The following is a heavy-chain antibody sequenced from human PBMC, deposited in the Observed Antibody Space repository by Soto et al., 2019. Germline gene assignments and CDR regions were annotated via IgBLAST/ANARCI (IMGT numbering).Heavy chain of an antibody. CDR3: ARTHDILTGVQSRIDY. CDR1: GFTFSSYA. V-gene: IGHV3-30-3*01. J-gene: IGHJ4*02. Sequence: QVQLVESGGGVVQPGRSLRLSCAASGFTFSSYAMHWVRQAPGKGLEWVAVISYDGSNKYYADSVKGRFTISRDNSKNTLYLQMNSRRAEDTAVYYCARTHDILTGVQSRIDYWGQGTLVTVSS. CDR2: ISYDGSNK. D-gene: IGHD3-9*01.